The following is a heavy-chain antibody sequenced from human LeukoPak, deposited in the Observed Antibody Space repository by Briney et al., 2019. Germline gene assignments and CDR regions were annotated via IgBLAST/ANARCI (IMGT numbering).Heavy chain of an antibody. D-gene: IGHD1-26*01. V-gene: IGHV4-59*01. CDR3: ARDRGRLVGPSTPYFDF. Sequence: PSETLSLTCTVSGGSISSYYWSWIRQPPGKGLEWIGYIYYSGSTNYNPSLKSRVTISVDTSKNQFSLKLSSVTAADTAVYYCARDRGRLVGPSTPYFDFWGQGTLVTVSS. CDR1: GGSISSYY. J-gene: IGHJ4*02. CDR2: IYYSGST.